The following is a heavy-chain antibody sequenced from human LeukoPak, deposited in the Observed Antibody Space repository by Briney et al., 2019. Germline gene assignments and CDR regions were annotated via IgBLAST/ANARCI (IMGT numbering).Heavy chain of an antibody. CDR3: AKDIDTAVAGTLDY. CDR1: GFTFSSHS. D-gene: IGHD6-19*01. Sequence: GGSLRLSCAASGFTFSSHSINWVRQAPGKGLEWVSCIGSSSSFIFYADSLKGRFTISRDNSKNSLYLQMNSLRTEDTALYYCAKDIDTAVAGTLDYWGQGTLVTVSS. CDR2: IGSSSSFI. J-gene: IGHJ4*02. V-gene: IGHV3-21*04.